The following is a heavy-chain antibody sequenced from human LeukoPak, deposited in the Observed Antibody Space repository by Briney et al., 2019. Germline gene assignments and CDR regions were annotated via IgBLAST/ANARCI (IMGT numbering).Heavy chain of an antibody. V-gene: IGHV1-2*06. CDR2: INPNSGGT. J-gene: IGHJ6*03. Sequence: GASVKVSCKASGYTFTGYYMHWLRQAPGQGLEWMGRINPNSGGTNYAQKFKGRVNMTRDTSISTAYMELSRLRSDDTAVYYCARGEAIGYCSGGSCYSRRYYYYMDVWGKGTTVTVSS. CDR1: GYTFTGYY. CDR3: ARGEAIGYCSGGSCYSRRYYYYMDV. D-gene: IGHD2-15*01.